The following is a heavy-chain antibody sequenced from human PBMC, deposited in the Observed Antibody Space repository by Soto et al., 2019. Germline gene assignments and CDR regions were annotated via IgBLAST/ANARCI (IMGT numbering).Heavy chain of an antibody. CDR1: DGFFSPYY. J-gene: IGHJ4*01. Sequence: SETVSLTCTVSDGFFSPYYCGCFWLPTGEPLEWLGFLYYSGHTNYNPSLMSRVTISVDTSNYLFSLRLTSVTAADTGMYCCARTQGLKDFWDGYSYPFDYWGHGTPVTVTS. CDR3: ARTQGLKDFWDGYSYPFDY. V-gene: IGHV4-59*01. CDR2: LYYSGHT. D-gene: IGHD3-3*01.